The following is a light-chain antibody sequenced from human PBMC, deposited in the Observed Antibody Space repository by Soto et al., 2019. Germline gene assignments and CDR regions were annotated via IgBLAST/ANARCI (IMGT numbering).Light chain of an antibody. CDR2: RNN. CDR1: SSNIGSNY. Sequence: QSVLTQPPSASGTPGQRVTISCSGSSSNIGSNYVYWYQQLPGTAPKLLIYRNNQRPSGVPDRFSGSKSGTSASLAISGLRSEVEAEYYCAAWDDSLSGVVFGGGTKLTVL. V-gene: IGLV1-47*01. CDR3: AAWDDSLSGVV. J-gene: IGLJ2*01.